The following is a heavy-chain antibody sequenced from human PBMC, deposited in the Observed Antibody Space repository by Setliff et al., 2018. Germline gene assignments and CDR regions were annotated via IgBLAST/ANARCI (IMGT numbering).Heavy chain of an antibody. D-gene: IGHD3-10*01. J-gene: IGHJ6*02. CDR1: GVSISNYY. Sequence: SETLSLTCNVSGVSISNYYWSWIRQPPGKGLECIGYIQKSGGTSYNPSLKSRVTISVDTSTNQFSLKLRSVTAADTAVYYCARLSWDGLRYHGLDVWGQGTTVTVSS. CDR3: ARLSWDGLRYHGLDV. CDR2: IQKSGGT. V-gene: IGHV4-59*01.